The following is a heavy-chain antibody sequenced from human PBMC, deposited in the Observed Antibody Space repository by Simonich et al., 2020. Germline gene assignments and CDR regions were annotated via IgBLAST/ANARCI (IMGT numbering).Heavy chain of an antibody. J-gene: IGHJ3*02. Sequence: QVQLVQSGAEVKKPGASVKVSCKASGYTFTGYYMHWVRQAPGQGLEGQGWSNPNSGGTNYAQKFKGRVTMTRDTSISTAYMELSRLRSDDTAVYYCARGRLTGDKGAFDIWGQGTMVTVSS. CDR3: ARGRLTGDKGAFDI. CDR1: GYTFTGYY. V-gene: IGHV1-2*02. CDR2: SNPNSGGT. D-gene: IGHD7-27*01.